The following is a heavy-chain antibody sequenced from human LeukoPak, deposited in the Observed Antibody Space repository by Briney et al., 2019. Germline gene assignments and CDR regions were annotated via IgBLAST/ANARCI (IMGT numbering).Heavy chain of an antibody. V-gene: IGHV3-48*03. J-gene: IGHJ5*02. CDR1: GFTSSSYE. CDR2: ISSSGSTI. Sequence: GGSLRLSRAASGFTSSSYEMNWVRQAPGKGLEWVSYISSSGSTIYYADSVKGRFTISRDNAKNSLYLQMNSLRAEDTAVYYCASQAPTMVRGVIEFDPWGQGTLVTVSS. D-gene: IGHD3-10*01. CDR3: ASQAPTMVRGVIEFDP.